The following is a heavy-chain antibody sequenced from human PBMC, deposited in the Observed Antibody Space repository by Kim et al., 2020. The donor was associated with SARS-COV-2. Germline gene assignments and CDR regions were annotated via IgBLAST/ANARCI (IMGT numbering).Heavy chain of an antibody. Sequence: GGSLRLSCAVSGITVGVNYMSWVRQAPGKGLEWVSVVSAAFNTYYADSVKGRFTIARDDSKNILYLEMSILRAEDTAVYYCSRPNSEKYPWAFDLWGQGT. CDR1: GITVGVNY. V-gene: IGHV3-53*01. J-gene: IGHJ3*01. D-gene: IGHD2-8*01. CDR2: VSAAFNT. CDR3: SRPNSEKYPWAFDL.